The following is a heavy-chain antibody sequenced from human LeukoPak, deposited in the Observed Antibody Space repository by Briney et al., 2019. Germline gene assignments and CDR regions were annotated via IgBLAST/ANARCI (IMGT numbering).Heavy chain of an antibody. J-gene: IGHJ4*02. D-gene: IGHD3-10*01. CDR2: IYYSGST. Sequence: SEILSLTCTVSGGSISSYYWSWIRQPPGKGLEWIGYIYYSGSTNYNPSLKSRVTISVDTSKNQFSLKLSSVTAADTAVYYCASMVRGVPYYFDYWGQGTLVTVSS. CDR3: ASMVRGVPYYFDY. CDR1: GGSISSYY. V-gene: IGHV4-59*08.